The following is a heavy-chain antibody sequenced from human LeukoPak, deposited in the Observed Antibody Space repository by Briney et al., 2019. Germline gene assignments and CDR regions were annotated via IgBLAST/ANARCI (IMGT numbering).Heavy chain of an antibody. CDR3: ARYFYDSSGSSSDAFDI. CDR2: INPNSGGT. V-gene: IGHV1-2*02. Sequence: ASVKVSCKASEYTFTAYYVHWVRQAPGQGLEWMGSINPNSGGTNYAQRFQGRVTMTRDTSMSTAYMELSRLRSDDSAVYYCARYFYDSSGSSSDAFDIWGQGTMVTVSS. J-gene: IGHJ3*02. D-gene: IGHD3-22*01. CDR1: EYTFTAYY.